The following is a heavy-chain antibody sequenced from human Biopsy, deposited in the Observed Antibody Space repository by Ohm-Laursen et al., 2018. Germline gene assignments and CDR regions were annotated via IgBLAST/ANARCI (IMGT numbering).Heavy chain of an antibody. J-gene: IGHJ5*02. D-gene: IGHD3-10*01. CDR2: MNPDRGNT. Sequence: ASVTVSCQTSGYTFTSYEINWVRQATGQGLEWMGWMNPDRGNTGYAQNFQGRVTMTRNTSISTAYMELSSLRSEDTAVYFCARADPPLFYYGSGSSNWFDPWGQGTLVTVSS. V-gene: IGHV1-8*01. CDR3: ARADPPLFYYGSGSSNWFDP. CDR1: GYTFTSYE.